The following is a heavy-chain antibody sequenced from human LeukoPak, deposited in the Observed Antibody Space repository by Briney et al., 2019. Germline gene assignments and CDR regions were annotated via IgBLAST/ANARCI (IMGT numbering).Heavy chain of an antibody. D-gene: IGHD3-10*01. CDR2: IKQDGSEK. Sequence: GGSLRLSCEASGFTFSSYSMNWVRQAPGKGLEWVANIKQDGSEKYYVDSEKGRFSISRDNAKNSVYLQMNSLRAEDTAVYYCARDNWLVRGVFDYWGQGTLVTVSS. V-gene: IGHV3-7*01. CDR3: ARDNWLVRGVFDY. J-gene: IGHJ4*02. CDR1: GFTFSSYS.